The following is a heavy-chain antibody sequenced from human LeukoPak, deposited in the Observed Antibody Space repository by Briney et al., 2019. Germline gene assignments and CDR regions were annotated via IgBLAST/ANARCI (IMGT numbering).Heavy chain of an antibody. D-gene: IGHD3-22*01. J-gene: IGHJ4*02. CDR1: GGTFSSYA. CDR3: ARDGAYHDSSGSYYGVGDDF. CDR2: IIPIFGTA. V-gene: IGHV1-69*13. Sequence: SVKVSCKASGGTFSSYAISWVRQAPGQGLEWMGGIIPIFGTANYAQKFQGRVTITADESTSTAYMELSSLRSDDTAVYYCARDGAYHDSSGSYYGVGDDFWGQGTLVTVSS.